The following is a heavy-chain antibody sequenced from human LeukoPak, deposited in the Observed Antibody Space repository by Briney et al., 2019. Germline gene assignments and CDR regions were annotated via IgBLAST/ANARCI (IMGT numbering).Heavy chain of an antibody. CDR3: AKDHCSGGSCYQSLFDY. J-gene: IGHJ4*02. Sequence: GGSLRLSCAASGFTFSSYPMSWVRQAPGNGLEWVSAISGSAGDTYYADSVKGRFTISRDNSKNTLYLQMNSLRAEDTAVYYCAKDHCSGGSCYQSLFDYWGQGTLVTVFS. CDR2: ISGSAGDT. D-gene: IGHD2-15*01. V-gene: IGHV3-23*01. CDR1: GFTFSSYP.